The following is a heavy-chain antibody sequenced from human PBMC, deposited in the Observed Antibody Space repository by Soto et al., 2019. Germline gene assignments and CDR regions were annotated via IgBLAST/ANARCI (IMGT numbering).Heavy chain of an antibody. Sequence: ASVKVSCKASGYTFTSYGISWVRQAPGQGLEWMGWISAYNGNTNYAQKLQGRVTMTTDTSTSTAYMELRSLRSDDTAVYYCARDGVDTATGYYYGMDVWGQGTMVTSP. D-gene: IGHD5-18*01. CDR3: ARDGVDTATGYYYGMDV. CDR1: GYTFTSYG. CDR2: ISAYNGNT. V-gene: IGHV1-18*01. J-gene: IGHJ6*02.